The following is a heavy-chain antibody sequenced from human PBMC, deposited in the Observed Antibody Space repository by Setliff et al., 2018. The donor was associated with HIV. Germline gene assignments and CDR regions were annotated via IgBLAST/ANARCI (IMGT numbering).Heavy chain of an antibody. CDR3: ARGARDMIVVIGGDAFDI. J-gene: IGHJ3*02. Sequence: ASVKVSCKASGGTFSSYAISWVRQAPGQGLQWMGGIIHIVGIANYVQKFQGRVTITADKSTSTVYMEFSSLRSEDTAVYYCARGARDMIVVIGGDAFDIWGQGTMVTVS. CDR1: GGTFSSYA. CDR2: IIHIVGIA. D-gene: IGHD3-22*01. V-gene: IGHV1-69*10.